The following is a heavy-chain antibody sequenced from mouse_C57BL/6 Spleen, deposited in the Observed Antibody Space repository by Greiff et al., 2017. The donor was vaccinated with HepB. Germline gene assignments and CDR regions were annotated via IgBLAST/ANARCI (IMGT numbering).Heavy chain of an antibody. Sequence: EVMLVESGAELVRPGASVKLSCTASGFNIKDYYMHWVKQRPEQGLEWIGRIDPEDGDTEYAPKFQGKATMTADTSSNTAYLQLSSLTSEDTAVYYCTLDSSGYNYYAMDYWGQGTSVTVSS. CDR3: TLDSSGYNYYAMDY. V-gene: IGHV14-1*01. D-gene: IGHD3-2*02. CDR1: GFNIKDYY. CDR2: IDPEDGDT. J-gene: IGHJ4*01.